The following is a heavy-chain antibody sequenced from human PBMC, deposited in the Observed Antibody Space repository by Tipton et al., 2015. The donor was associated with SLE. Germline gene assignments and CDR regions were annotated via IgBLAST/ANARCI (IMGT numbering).Heavy chain of an antibody. CDR1: GYTFSAYY. V-gene: IGHV1-46*01. CDR3: ARKSRLREGWFDP. CDR2: INPSGSYP. J-gene: IGHJ5*02. Sequence: QLVQSGAEVKKPGASVKVSCKASGYTFSAYYIHWVRQAPGQGPEWMGIINPSGSYPTYAQRFQGRVTMTRDTSTSTVYMELSSLRFDDTAVYYCARKSRLREGWFDPWGQGTLVTVSS. D-gene: IGHD3-16*01.